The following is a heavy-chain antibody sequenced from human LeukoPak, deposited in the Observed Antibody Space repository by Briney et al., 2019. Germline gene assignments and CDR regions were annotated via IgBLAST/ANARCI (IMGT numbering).Heavy chain of an antibody. J-gene: IGHJ4*02. CDR2: IYYSGST. V-gene: IGHV4-59*12. D-gene: IGHD3-9*01. CDR1: GGSISSYY. Sequence: SETLSLTCTVSGGSISSYYWSWIRQPPGKGLEWIGYIYYSGSTYYNPSLKSRVTISVDTSKNQFSLNLNSVTAADTAVYFCARAETGTCQNWGQGTLVTVSS. CDR3: ARAETGTCQN.